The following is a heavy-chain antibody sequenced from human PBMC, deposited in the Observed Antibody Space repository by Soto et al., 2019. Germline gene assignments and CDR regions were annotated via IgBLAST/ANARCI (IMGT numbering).Heavy chain of an antibody. CDR1: GFTFSNAW. CDR3: TTDPSLHVHDYRYYYYYYGMDV. V-gene: IGHV3-15*01. J-gene: IGHJ6*02. Sequence: PEESLRLSCAASGFTFSNAWMSWVRQAPGKGLQWVGRIKSKTDGGTTDYAAPVKGRFTISRDDSKNTLYLQMNSLKTEDTAVYYCTTDPSLHVHDYRYYYYYYGMDVWGQGTTVTVSS. CDR2: IKSKTDGGTT. D-gene: IGHD4-17*01.